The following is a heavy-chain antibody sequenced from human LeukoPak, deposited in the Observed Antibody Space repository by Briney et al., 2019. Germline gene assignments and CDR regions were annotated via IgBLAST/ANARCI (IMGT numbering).Heavy chain of an antibody. CDR1: GFTFSSYG. CDR3: ASLGLSLTPLDY. Sequence: PGGSLRLSCAASGFTFSSYGMHWVRQAPGKGLEWVAFIRYDGSNKYYADSVKGRFTISRDNSKNTLYLQMNSLRAEDTAVYYCASLGLSLTPLDYWGQGALVTVSS. CDR2: IRYDGSNK. V-gene: IGHV3-30*02. J-gene: IGHJ4*02. D-gene: IGHD3-16*02.